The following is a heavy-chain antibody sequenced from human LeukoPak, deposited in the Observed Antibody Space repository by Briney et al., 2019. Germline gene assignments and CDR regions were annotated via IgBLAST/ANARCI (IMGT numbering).Heavy chain of an antibody. CDR1: GFTFSDYY. V-gene: IGHV3-11*01. J-gene: IGHJ6*03. CDR3: AKVRYYYYYMDV. Sequence: GGSLRLSCAASGFTFSDYYMSWIRQAPGKGLEWVSYISSSGSTIYYADSVKGRFTISRDNSKNTLYLQMNSLRAEDTAVYYCAKVRYYYYYMDVWGKGTTVTISS. CDR2: ISSSGSTI.